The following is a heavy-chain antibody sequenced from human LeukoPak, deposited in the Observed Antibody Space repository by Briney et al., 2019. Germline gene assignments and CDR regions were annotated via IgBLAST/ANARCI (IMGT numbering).Heavy chain of an antibody. CDR2: IGTGGRAI. Sequence: GGSLRLSCATSGFTFSSYDMNWVRQAPGKGLEWLSYIGTGGRAIYYADSVKGRFTISRDNAKNSLYLQMNSLRAEDTAVYYRARETPPFDCWGHGTLVTVSS. CDR3: ARETPPFDC. V-gene: IGHV3-48*01. J-gene: IGHJ4*01. CDR1: GFTFSSYD. D-gene: IGHD2-15*01.